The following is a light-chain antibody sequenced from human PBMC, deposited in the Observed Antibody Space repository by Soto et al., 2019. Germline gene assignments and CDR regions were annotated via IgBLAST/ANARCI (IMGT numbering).Light chain of an antibody. Sequence: DIQMTQSPSSLSASVGDRVTITCRASQSISSYLNWYQQKPGKAPKRLIYAASSLQSGVPSRFSGSGSGTDFTLTISSLQPEDFATYYCQQSYSTPFTCGPGTKVDIK. CDR2: AAS. CDR1: QSISSY. CDR3: QQSYSTPFT. J-gene: IGKJ3*01. V-gene: IGKV1-39*01.